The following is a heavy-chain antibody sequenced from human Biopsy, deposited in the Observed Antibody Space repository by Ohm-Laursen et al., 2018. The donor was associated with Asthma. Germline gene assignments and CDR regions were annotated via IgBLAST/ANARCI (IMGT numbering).Heavy chain of an antibody. J-gene: IGHJ5*02. Sequence: SLRLSCAASGFTFGDYWMSWVRQAPGKGLEWVANIKKDGSEKYYVDSVKGRFTISRDNSKNTLYLQMNSLRAEDTAVYYCARDMGDFWRNNWFDPWGQGTLVTVSS. V-gene: IGHV3-7*01. CDR3: ARDMGDFWRNNWFDP. CDR1: GFTFGDYW. D-gene: IGHD3-3*01. CDR2: IKKDGSEK.